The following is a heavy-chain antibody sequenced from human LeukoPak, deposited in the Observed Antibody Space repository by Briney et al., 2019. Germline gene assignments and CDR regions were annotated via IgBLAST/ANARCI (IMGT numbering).Heavy chain of an antibody. CDR3: ARLPAETGTIDY. CDR1: GFTFSSYS. CDR2: ISSSSSYI. V-gene: IGHV3-21*01. J-gene: IGHJ4*02. Sequence: RPGESLRLSCAASGFTFSSYSMNWVRQAPGKGLEWVSSISSSSSYIYYADSVKGRFTISRDNAKNSLYLQMNSLRAEDTAVYYCARLPAETGTIDYWGQGTLVTVSS. D-gene: IGHD1/OR15-1a*01.